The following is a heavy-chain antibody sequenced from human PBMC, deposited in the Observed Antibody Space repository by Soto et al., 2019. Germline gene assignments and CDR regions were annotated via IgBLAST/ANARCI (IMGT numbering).Heavy chain of an antibody. V-gene: IGHV4-30-4*01. CDR2: IYYSGTT. J-gene: IGHJ4*02. CDR3: ARYRREAVAGYTLDN. Sequence: SETLSLTCTVSGGSISSGDYYWSWIRQPPGKGLEWIGYIYYSGTTYYNPSLKSRVTISVDTSKNQFSLKVSSVTAADTAVYYCARYRREAVAGYTLDNWGQGILVTVSS. CDR1: GGSISSGDYY. D-gene: IGHD6-13*01.